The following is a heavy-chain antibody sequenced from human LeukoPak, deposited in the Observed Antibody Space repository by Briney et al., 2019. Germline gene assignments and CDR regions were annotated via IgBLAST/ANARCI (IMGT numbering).Heavy chain of an antibody. V-gene: IGHV1-69*05. CDR1: GGTFSSYA. Sequence: ASVKVSCKASGGTFSSYAISWVRQAPGQGLEWMGRIIPIFGTANYAQKFQGRVTITTNESTSTAYMELSSLRSEDTAVYYCASAPLSCCSGGSCYSCWFDPWGQGTLVTVSS. CDR3: ASAPLSCCSGGSCYSCWFDP. J-gene: IGHJ5*02. CDR2: IIPIFGTA. D-gene: IGHD2-15*01.